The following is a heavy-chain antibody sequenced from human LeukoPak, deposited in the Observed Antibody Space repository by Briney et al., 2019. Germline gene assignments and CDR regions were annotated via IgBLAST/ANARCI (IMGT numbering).Heavy chain of an antibody. V-gene: IGHV4-30-4*07. D-gene: IGHD4-17*01. CDR3: ARQVLDFGDYSDFRGYYYMDA. Sequence: SQTVSLTCAVSGGSVSNTYSWSWIRQPAGRGLEWIGDNYYSGTAFSNPSLKSRVTMSVDTSKNQFSLKLRSVTAADTAVYYCARQVLDFGDYSDFRGYYYMDAWGKGTTVIVSS. J-gene: IGHJ6*03. CDR1: GGSVSNTYS. CDR2: NYYSGTA.